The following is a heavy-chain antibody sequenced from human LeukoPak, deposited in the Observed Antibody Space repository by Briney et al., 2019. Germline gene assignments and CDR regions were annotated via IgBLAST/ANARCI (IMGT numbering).Heavy chain of an antibody. D-gene: IGHD1-26*01. CDR1: GFTFSSYA. J-gene: IGHJ6*02. Sequence: GGSLRLSCAASGFTFSSYAMHWVRQAPGKGLEWVAVISYDGSNKYYADSVKGRFTISRDDSKNTLYLQMNSLRAEDTAVYYCAKDDSGSRYYYYGMDVWGQGTTVTVSS. V-gene: IGHV3-30-3*01. CDR3: AKDDSGSRYYYYGMDV. CDR2: ISYDGSNK.